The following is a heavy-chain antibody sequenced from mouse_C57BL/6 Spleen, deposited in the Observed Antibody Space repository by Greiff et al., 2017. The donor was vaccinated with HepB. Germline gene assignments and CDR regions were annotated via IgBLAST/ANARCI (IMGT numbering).Heavy chain of an antibody. J-gene: IGHJ1*03. CDR1: GYAFTNYL. CDR3: ARGDYYGSSYWYFDV. Sequence: VQLQESGAELVRPGTSVKVSCKASGYAFTNYLIEWVKQRPGQGLEWIGVINPGSGGTNYNQKFKGKATLTVDTSSSTAYMQLSSLTSEDSAVYYCARGDYYGSSYWYFDVWGTGTTVTVSS. CDR2: INPGSGGT. V-gene: IGHV1-54*01. D-gene: IGHD1-1*01.